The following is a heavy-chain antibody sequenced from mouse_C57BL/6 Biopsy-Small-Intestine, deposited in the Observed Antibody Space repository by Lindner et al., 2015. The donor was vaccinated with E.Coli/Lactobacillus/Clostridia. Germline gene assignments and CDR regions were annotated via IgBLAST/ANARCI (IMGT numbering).Heavy chain of an antibody. V-gene: IGHV1-64*01. CDR1: GYTFTSYY. CDR3: ARARWGTVALDS. J-gene: IGHJ4*01. D-gene: IGHD1-1*02. CDR2: INPSGGST. Sequence: SVKVSCKASGYTFTSYYMHWVRQAPGQGLEWMGLINPSGGSTMYAQNFQDRVTVTRDTSTSTVYMELSSLRSDDTAVYYCARARWGTVALDSWGQGTLVTVSS.